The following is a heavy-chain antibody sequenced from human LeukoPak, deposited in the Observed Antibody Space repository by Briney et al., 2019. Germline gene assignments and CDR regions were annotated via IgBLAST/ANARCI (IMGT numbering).Heavy chain of an antibody. D-gene: IGHD3-22*01. Sequence: SETLSLTCSVSDDSITMYYWTWIRQPPGKGLEWIGYVDHTGSTNFNPSLKSRVTISVDTSKNQFSLRLSSVTAADTAVYYCATSGATTIASWGGNWFDPWGQGALVTVSS. CDR1: DDSITMYY. V-gene: IGHV4-59*13. CDR2: VDHTGST. J-gene: IGHJ5*02. CDR3: ATSGATTIASWGGNWFDP.